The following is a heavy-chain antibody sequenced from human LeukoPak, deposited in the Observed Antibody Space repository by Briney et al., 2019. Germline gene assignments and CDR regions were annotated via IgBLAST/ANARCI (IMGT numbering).Heavy chain of an antibody. D-gene: IGHD3-10*01. CDR1: GGSISSGGYS. J-gene: IGHJ4*02. Sequence: SETLSLTCAVSGGSISSGGYSWSWIRQPPGKGLEWIGYIYHSGSTYYNPSLKSRVTISVDRSKNQFSLKLSSVTAADTAVYYCARSRGWFGELFRYWGQGTLVTVSS. CDR2: IYHSGST. CDR3: ARSRGWFGELFRY. V-gene: IGHV4-30-2*01.